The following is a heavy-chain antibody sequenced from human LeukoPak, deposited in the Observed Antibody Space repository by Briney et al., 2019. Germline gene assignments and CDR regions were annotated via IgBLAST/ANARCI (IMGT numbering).Heavy chain of an antibody. CDR1: GFTFSSYA. D-gene: IGHD3-22*01. CDR2: ISGSGGST. J-gene: IGHJ3*02. Sequence: PGGSLRLSCAASGFTFSSYAMSWVRQAPGKGLEWVSAISGSGGSTYYADSVKGRFTISRDNSKNTLYLQMNSLRAEDTAVYYCAKEGFSYYYDSSGYSYASDIWGQGTMVTVSS. CDR3: AKEGFSYYYDSSGYSYASDI. V-gene: IGHV3-23*01.